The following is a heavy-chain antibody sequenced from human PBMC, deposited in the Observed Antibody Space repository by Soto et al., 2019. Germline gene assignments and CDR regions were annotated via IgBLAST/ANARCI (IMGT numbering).Heavy chain of an antibody. Sequence: QVQLVESGGGVVQPGRSLRLSCAASGFTFSSYGMHWVRQAPGKGLEWVALIWYDGTKKYYADSVKGRFTISRDNSKNTLYLEMNSLRAEDTAVYYCVTRSGDSSGYFHNWGQGTLVTVSS. V-gene: IGHV3-33*01. CDR1: GFTFSSYG. CDR3: VTRSGDSSGYFHN. CDR2: IWYDGTKK. D-gene: IGHD3-22*01. J-gene: IGHJ4*02.